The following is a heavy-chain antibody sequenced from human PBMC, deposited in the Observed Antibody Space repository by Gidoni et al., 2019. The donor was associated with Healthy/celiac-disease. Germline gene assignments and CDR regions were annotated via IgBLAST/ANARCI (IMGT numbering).Heavy chain of an antibody. CDR1: GFTFSIHG. J-gene: IGHJ4*02. CDR3: ARDSPRYCTNGVCYFDY. D-gene: IGHD2-8*01. CDR2: IWYDGSNK. Sequence: QVQLVESGGGVVQPGRSLRLSCAASGFTFSIHGMHWVRQAPGKGLEWVAVIWYDGSNKYYADSVKGRFTISRDNSKNTLYLQMNSLRAEDTAVYYCARDSPRYCTNGVCYFDYWGQGTLVTVSS. V-gene: IGHV3-33*01.